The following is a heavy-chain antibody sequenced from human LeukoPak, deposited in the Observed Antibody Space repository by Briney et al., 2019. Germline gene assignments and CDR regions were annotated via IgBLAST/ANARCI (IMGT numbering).Heavy chain of an antibody. J-gene: IGHJ4*02. CDR1: GYTFTSYG. D-gene: IGHD6-13*01. Sequence: GASVKVSCKASGYTFTSYGISWVRQAPGQGLEWMGWINPNSGGTNYAQKFQGRVTMTRDTSISTAYMELSRLRSDDTAVYYCARDYSRTSIDYWGQETLVTVSS. V-gene: IGHV1-2*02. CDR3: ARDYSRTSIDY. CDR2: INPNSGGT.